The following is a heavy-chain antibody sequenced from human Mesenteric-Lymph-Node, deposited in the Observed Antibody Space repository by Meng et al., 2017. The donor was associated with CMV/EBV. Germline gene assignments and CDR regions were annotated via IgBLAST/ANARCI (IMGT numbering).Heavy chain of an antibody. J-gene: IGHJ4*02. CDR1: GGSISSGGYY. D-gene: IGHD3-22*01. CDR3: ARESSSGQAVDS. Sequence: VSGGSISSGGYYWGWIRQHPGKGLEWIGYIYYSGSTYYNPSLKSRVTISVDTSKNQFSLKLSSVTATDTAMYYCARESSSGQAVDSWGQGTLVTVSS. CDR2: IYYSGST. V-gene: IGHV4-31*02.